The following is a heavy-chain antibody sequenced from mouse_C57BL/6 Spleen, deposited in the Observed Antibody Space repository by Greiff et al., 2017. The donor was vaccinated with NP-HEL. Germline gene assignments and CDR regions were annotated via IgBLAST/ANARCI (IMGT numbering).Heavy chain of an antibody. V-gene: IGHV10-1*01. CDR3: VRGGYYYGSNAMDY. J-gene: IGHJ4*01. CDR2: IRSKSNNYAT. CDR1: GFSFNTYA. D-gene: IGHD1-1*01. Sequence: VQLKESGGGLVQPKGSLKLSCAASGFSFNTYAMNWVRQAPGKGLEWVARIRSKSNNYATYYADSVKDRFTISRDDSESMLYLQMNNLKTEDTAMYYCVRGGYYYGSNAMDYWGQGTSVTVSS.